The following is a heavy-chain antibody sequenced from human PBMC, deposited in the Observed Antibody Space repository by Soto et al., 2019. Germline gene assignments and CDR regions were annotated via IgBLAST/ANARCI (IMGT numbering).Heavy chain of an antibody. D-gene: IGHD3-10*01. Sequence: ASVKVSCKASGYTFTSYGISWVRQAPGQGLEWMGWISAYNGNTNYAQKLQGRVTMTTDTSTSTAYMELRSLRSDDTAVYYCARDQLGELLASGSPIDYCGQGTLVTVSP. V-gene: IGHV1-18*04. CDR1: GYTFTSYG. J-gene: IGHJ4*02. CDR3: ARDQLGELLASGSPIDY. CDR2: ISAYNGNT.